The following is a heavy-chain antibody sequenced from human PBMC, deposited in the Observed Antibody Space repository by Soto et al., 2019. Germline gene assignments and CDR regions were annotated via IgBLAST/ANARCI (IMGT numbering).Heavy chain of an antibody. CDR1: GGSISSSSYY. D-gene: IGHD2-8*01. Sequence: SETLSLTCTVSGGSISSSSYYWGWIRQPPGKGLEWIGSIYYSGSTYYNPSLKSRVTISVDTSKNQFSLKLSSVTAADTAVYYCAGIVLMVYAVPQEVNWFDPWGQGTLVTVSS. CDR2: IYYSGST. V-gene: IGHV4-39*01. CDR3: AGIVLMVYAVPQEVNWFDP. J-gene: IGHJ5*02.